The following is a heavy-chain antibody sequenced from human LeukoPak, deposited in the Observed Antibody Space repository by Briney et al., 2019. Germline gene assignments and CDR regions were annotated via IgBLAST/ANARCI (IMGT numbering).Heavy chain of an antibody. CDR1: GFTFDDYG. D-gene: IGHD3-22*01. CDR2: INWNGGST. V-gene: IGHV3-20*04. Sequence: GGSLRLSCAASGFTFDDYGMSWVRQAPGKGLEWVSGINWNGGSTGYADSVKGRFTISRDNSKNTLYLQMNSLRAEDTAVYYCAGHTGTPYYHDSSGFHLQYWGQGTLVTVSS. J-gene: IGHJ1*01. CDR3: AGHTGTPYYHDSSGFHLQY.